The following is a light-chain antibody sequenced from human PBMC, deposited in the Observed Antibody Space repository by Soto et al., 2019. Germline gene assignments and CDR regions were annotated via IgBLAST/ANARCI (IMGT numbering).Light chain of an antibody. CDR3: QQWRNWPLT. J-gene: IGKJ4*01. CDR2: DAS. V-gene: IGKV3-15*01. Sequence: EIVMTQSPATLSVSPGEGATLSCKASQNVYNNLAWYQQRPGQPPRLLIYDASTRATGISARFSGSGYGTEFTLTISSLQSEDVAVYFCQQWRNWPLTFGGGTKVEIK. CDR1: QNVYNN.